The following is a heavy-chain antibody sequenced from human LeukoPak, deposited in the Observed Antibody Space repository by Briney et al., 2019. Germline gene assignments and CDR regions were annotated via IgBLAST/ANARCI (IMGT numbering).Heavy chain of an antibody. CDR3: VRDDDRPDNGLDY. Sequence: QAGGSLRLSCVASGFTVSNNHVSWVRQAPGKGLEWVAVILSDGSKEFYTDSVKGRFTISRDNSKNTLYLQMNSLRAEDTAVYYCVRDDDRPDNGLDYWGQGTLVTVSS. CDR1: GFTVSNNH. D-gene: IGHD3-22*01. CDR2: ILSDGSKE. J-gene: IGHJ4*02. V-gene: IGHV3-33*08.